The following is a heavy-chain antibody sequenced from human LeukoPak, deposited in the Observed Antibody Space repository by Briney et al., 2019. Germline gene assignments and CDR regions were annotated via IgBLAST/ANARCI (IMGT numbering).Heavy chain of an antibody. D-gene: IGHD3-22*01. CDR3: ARDTNYYDSGGYYYRWFDP. V-gene: IGHV3-48*02. Sequence: GGSLRLSCAASGFTFSSYSMNWVRQAPGKGLEWVSYISSSSSTIYYADSVKGRFTISRDNAKNSLYLQMNSLRDEDTAVYYCARDTNYYDSGGYYYRWFDPWGQGTLVTVSS. J-gene: IGHJ5*02. CDR2: ISSSSSTI. CDR1: GFTFSSYS.